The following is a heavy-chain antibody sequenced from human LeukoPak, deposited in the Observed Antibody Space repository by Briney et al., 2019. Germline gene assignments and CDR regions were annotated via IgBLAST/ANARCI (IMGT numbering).Heavy chain of an antibody. V-gene: IGHV3-15*01. CDR1: GFTFSNAW. CDR3: TGPMGYSSSWYGSDAFDI. Sequence: GGSLRLSCAASGFTFSNAWMSWVRQAPGKGLEWVGRIKSKTDGGTTDYAAPVKGRFTISRDDSKNTLYLQMNSLKTEDTAVYYCTGPMGYSSSWYGSDAFDIWGQGTMVTVSS. D-gene: IGHD6-13*01. CDR2: IKSKTDGGTT. J-gene: IGHJ3*02.